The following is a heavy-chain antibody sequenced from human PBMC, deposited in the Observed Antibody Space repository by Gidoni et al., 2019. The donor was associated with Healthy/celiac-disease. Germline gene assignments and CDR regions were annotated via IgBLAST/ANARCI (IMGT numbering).Heavy chain of an antibody. J-gene: IGHJ6*02. CDR1: GYTFTSYA. V-gene: IGHV1-3*01. CDR2: INAGNGNT. CDR3: ARVITIFGVVDYYYGMDV. D-gene: IGHD3-3*01. Sequence: QVQLVQSGAEVKKPGASVKVSCKASGYTFTSYAMHWVRQAPGQRLEWMGWINAGNGNTKYSQKFQGRVTITRDTSASTAYMELSSLRSEDTAVYYCARVITIFGVVDYYYGMDVWGQGTTVTVSS.